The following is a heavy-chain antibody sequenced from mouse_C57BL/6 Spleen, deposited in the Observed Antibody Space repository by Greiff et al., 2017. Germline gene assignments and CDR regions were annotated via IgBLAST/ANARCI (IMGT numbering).Heavy chain of an antibody. D-gene: IGHD1-1*01. J-gene: IGHJ2*01. V-gene: IGHV1-85*01. CDR3: ARSPYYGSSYFDY. CDR1: GYTFTSYD. Sequence: QVQLKQSGPELVKPGASVKLSCKASGYTFTSYDINWVKQRPGQGLEWIGWIYPRDGSTKYNEKFKGKATLTVDTSSSTAYMELHSLTSEDSAVYFCARSPYYGSSYFDYWGQGTTLTVSS. CDR2: IYPRDGST.